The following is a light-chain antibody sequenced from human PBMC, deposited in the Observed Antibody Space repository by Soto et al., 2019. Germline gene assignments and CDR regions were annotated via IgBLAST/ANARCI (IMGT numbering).Light chain of an antibody. CDR3: QQYDNLPLT. V-gene: IGKV1-33*01. J-gene: IGKJ4*02. CDR1: QDISNY. CDR2: DAS. Sequence: DIQMTQSPSSLSASVGDRVTITCQASQDISNYLNWYQQKPGKAPKHLIYDASNLETGVPSRFSGSGSGTDFTFTISSLQPEDIATYYCQQYDNLPLTCGGGTKVEIK.